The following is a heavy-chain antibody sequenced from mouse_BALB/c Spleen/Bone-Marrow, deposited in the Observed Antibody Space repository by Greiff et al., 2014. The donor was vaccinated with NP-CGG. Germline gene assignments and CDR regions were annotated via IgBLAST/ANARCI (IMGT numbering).Heavy chain of an antibody. D-gene: IGHD1-1*02. V-gene: IGHV1-87*01. Sequence: VQLQQSGAELARPGASVKLSCKASGYTFTSYWMQWVKQRPGQGLEWIGAIYPGDGDTRYTQKFKGKATLTADKSSSTAYMQLRIWTSEDAAVDDYASKGDYGSFDYWGQGTTLTVSA. J-gene: IGHJ2*01. CDR3: ASKGDYGSFDY. CDR2: IYPGDGDT. CDR1: GYTFTSYW.